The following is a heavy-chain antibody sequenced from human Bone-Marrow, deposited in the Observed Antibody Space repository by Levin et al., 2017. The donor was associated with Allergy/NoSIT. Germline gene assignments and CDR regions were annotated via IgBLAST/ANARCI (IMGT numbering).Heavy chain of an antibody. J-gene: IGHJ4*02. CDR1: GFTFSGYG. CDR3: ARDRGFGIDY. CDR2: IWYNGTNK. D-gene: IGHD3-10*01. V-gene: IGHV3-33*01. Sequence: PGGSLRLSCAASGFTFSGYGMHWVRQAPGKGLQWVASIWYNGTNKYYVDPVKGRFTISRDNSKNSLYLQMNSLRVEDTAVYYCARDRGFGIDYWGQGTLVTVSS.